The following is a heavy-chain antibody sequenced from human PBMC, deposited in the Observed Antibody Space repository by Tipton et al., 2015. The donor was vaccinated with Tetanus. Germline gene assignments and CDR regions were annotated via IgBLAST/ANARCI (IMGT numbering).Heavy chain of an antibody. Sequence: GSLRLSCAASGFTVTSTYMAWVRQTPGKGLEWVSSIYSGSTTYYRDSVRGRFTISRDSSKNSFHLQLNNPRDEDTAIYFCARAPFDFSDYFDLWGQGTPVTVSS. J-gene: IGHJ4*02. V-gene: IGHV3-53*01. CDR1: GFTVTSTY. D-gene: IGHD6-19*01. CDR2: IYSGSTT. CDR3: ARAPFDFSDYFDL.